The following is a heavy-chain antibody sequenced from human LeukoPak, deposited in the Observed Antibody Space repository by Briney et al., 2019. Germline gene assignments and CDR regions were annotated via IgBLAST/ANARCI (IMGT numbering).Heavy chain of an antibody. CDR2: IKQDGGEK. Sequence: PGGSLRLSCAASGFTFTDYWMTWVRQAPGKGLEWVAHIKQDGGEKYYVDSVKGRFTISRGNAKNLVYLQMNSLRAEDTAVYYCASSPVAVAGTYYYYYYYMDVWGKGTTVTVSS. CDR1: GFTFTDYW. V-gene: IGHV3-7*01. J-gene: IGHJ6*03. D-gene: IGHD6-19*01. CDR3: ASSPVAVAGTYYYYYYYMDV.